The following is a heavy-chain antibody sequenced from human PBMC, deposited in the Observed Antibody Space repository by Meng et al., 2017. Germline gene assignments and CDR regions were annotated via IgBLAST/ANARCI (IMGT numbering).Heavy chain of an antibody. J-gene: IGHJ4*02. D-gene: IGHD6-19*01. CDR1: GFTFISYW. Sequence: VLRGGAGGGLVPPGGSLRLSCAASGFTFISYWMHWVRQAPGKGLVWVSRINSDGSSTSYADSVKGRFTISRDNAKNTLYLQMNSLRAEDTAVYYCARDRSSSGFDYWGQGTLVTVSS. CDR3: ARDRSSSGFDY. CDR2: INSDGSST. V-gene: IGHV3-74*01.